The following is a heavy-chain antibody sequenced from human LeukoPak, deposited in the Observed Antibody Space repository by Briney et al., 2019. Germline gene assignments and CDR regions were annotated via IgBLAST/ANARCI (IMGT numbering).Heavy chain of an antibody. J-gene: IGHJ6*03. CDR1: GDSITSGTYY. CDR2: IYTSGST. CDR3: ARDGYLFADYYYYMDV. D-gene: IGHD5-18*01. Sequence: SETLSLTCTVSGDSITSGTYYWTWIRQPAGKGLEWIGRIYTSGSTNYNPSLKSRVTMSVDTSKNQFSLKLSSVTAADTAVYYCARDGYLFADYYYYMDVWGKGTAVTVSS. V-gene: IGHV4-61*02.